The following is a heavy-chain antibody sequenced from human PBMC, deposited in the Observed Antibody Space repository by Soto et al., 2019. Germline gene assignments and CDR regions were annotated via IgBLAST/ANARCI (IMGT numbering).Heavy chain of an antibody. CDR3: ARDFDSGSYYLRNWFDP. CDR1: GFTFSSYG. CDR2: IWYDGSNK. V-gene: IGHV3-33*01. D-gene: IGHD1-26*01. Sequence: PGGSLRLSCAASGFTFSSYGMHWVRQAPGKGLEWVAVIWYDGSNKYYADSVKGRFTISRDNSKNTLYLQMNSLRAEDTAVYYCARDFDSGSYYLRNWFDPWGQGTLVTVSS. J-gene: IGHJ5*02.